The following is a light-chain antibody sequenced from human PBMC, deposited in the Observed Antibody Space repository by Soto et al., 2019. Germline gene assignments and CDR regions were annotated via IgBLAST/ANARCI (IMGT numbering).Light chain of an antibody. J-gene: IGKJ5*01. CDR3: QRSYRSIS. V-gene: IGKV1-39*01. Sequence: DIQMTQSPSSLFASVGDRVTITCRASQSISAYLNWYQQRPGKAPSLLIYAATRLHSGVPSRFSGSGSGTDFTLTISSLQPEDFATDYCQRSYRSISFGQGTRLEMK. CDR1: QSISAY. CDR2: AAT.